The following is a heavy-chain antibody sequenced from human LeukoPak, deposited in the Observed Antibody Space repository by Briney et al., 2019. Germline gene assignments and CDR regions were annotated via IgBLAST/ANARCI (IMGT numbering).Heavy chain of an antibody. CDR2: ISSSSSTI. CDR1: GFTFSSYS. CDR3: ATLPKNGYNFGSKSDY. Sequence: GGSLRLSCAASGFTFSSYSMNWVRQAPGKGLEWVSYISSSSSTIYYADSVKGRFTISRDNAKNSLYLQMNSLGAEDTAVYYCATLPKNGYNFGSKSDYWGHGTLVTVSS. J-gene: IGHJ4*01. V-gene: IGHV3-48*01. D-gene: IGHD5-24*01.